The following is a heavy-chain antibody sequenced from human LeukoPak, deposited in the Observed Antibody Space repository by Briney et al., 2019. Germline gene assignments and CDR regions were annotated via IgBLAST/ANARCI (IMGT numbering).Heavy chain of an antibody. D-gene: IGHD2-2*01. Sequence: PSETLSLTCTVSGGSISSYYWSWIRQPAGKGLEWIGRIYTSGSTNYNPSLKSRVTISVDTSKNQFSLKLRSVTAADTAVYYCARSRVYQLLSEDMGEFDYWGQGTLVTVSS. V-gene: IGHV4-4*07. CDR1: GGSISSYY. CDR2: IYTSGST. J-gene: IGHJ4*02. CDR3: ARSRVYQLLSEDMGEFDY.